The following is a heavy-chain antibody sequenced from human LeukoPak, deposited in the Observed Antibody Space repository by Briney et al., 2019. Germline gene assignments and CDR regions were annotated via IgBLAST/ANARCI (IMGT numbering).Heavy chain of an antibody. D-gene: IGHD4-17*01. CDR3: ARLDSGDYFFDY. Sequence: PSETLSLTCTVSGGSISSGSYYWGWIHQPPGKGLEWLGTVFYSGTTYYNPSLKSRVTISVDTSKNQFSLGLRSVTAADTAVYYCARLDSGDYFFDYWGQGTLVTVSS. V-gene: IGHV4-39*01. CDR1: GGSISSGSYY. CDR2: VFYSGTT. J-gene: IGHJ4*02.